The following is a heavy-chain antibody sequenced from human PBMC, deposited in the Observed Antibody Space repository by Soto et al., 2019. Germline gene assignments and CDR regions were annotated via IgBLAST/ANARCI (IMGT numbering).Heavy chain of an antibody. J-gene: IGHJ6*03. V-gene: IGHV1-8*01. D-gene: IGHD4-17*01. CDR1: GYTVTSYD. CDR2: MNPNSGNT. CDR3: ARGYYGDYVDYYYYMDV. Sequence: AAVKVSCKASGYTVTSYDINWVRQATGQGLEWMGWMNPNSGNTGYAQKFQGRVTMTRNTSISTAYMELSSLRSEDTAVYYCARGYYGDYVDYYYYMDVWGKGTTVTVSS.